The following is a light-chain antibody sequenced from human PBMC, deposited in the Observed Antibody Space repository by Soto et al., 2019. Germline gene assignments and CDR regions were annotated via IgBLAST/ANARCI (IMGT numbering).Light chain of an antibody. V-gene: IGKV3-11*01. Sequence: EIVLTQSPATLSLSPGERATLSCRASQNINTHLAWYQQRPGQVPRLLIYEASNRATGIPARFSGSGSGTDFTLTISSLEPEDFAVHYCLQRSNWLTFGGGTKVEIK. CDR2: EAS. CDR3: LQRSNWLT. CDR1: QNINTH. J-gene: IGKJ4*01.